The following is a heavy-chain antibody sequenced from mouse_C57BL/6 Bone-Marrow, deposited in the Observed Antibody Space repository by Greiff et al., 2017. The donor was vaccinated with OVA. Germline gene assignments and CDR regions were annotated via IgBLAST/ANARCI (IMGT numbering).Heavy chain of an antibody. V-gene: IGHV5-6*01. J-gene: IGHJ4*01. CDR1: GFTFSSYG. CDR2: LSSGGSYT. D-gene: IGHD1-1*01. Sequence: EVQLVESGGDLVKPGGSLKLSCAASGFTFSSYGMSWVRQTPDKRLAWVATLSSGGSYTYYPDSVKGRFTISRDNAKNTLYLQMSSLKSEDTAMYYCARRTVVRGDYYAMDYWGQGTSVTVSS. CDR3: ARRTVVRGDYYAMDY.